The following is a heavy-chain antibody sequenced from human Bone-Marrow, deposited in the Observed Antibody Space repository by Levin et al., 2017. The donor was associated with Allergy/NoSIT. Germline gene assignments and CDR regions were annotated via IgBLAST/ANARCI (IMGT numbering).Heavy chain of an antibody. CDR3: VARSNGLDV. J-gene: IGHJ6*02. Sequence: GSLRLSCAASDFSVGDNYMSWVRQAPGKGLDWVSLIYSGGRRDYAESVKGRFTISRDSSKNTLYLQMNSLRAEDSAVYYCVARSNGLDVWGQGTTVTVS. CDR2: IYSGGRR. CDR1: DFSVGDNY. V-gene: IGHV3-66*01. D-gene: IGHD6-6*01.